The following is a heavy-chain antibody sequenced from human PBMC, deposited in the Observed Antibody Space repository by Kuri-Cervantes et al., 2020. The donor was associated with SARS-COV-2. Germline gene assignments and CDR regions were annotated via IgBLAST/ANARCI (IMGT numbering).Heavy chain of an antibody. Sequence: GALRLSCEASGFPFSTYAMNWVRQAPGKGLEWVSGISGSGSSTHYADSVKGRFIISRDNSKNTLYLQMNSLRAEDTAVYYCAKDRDWNYGNWFDPWGQGTLVTVSS. D-gene: IGHD1-7*01. CDR3: AKDRDWNYGNWFDP. J-gene: IGHJ5*02. V-gene: IGHV3-23*01. CDR1: GFPFSTYA. CDR2: ISGSGSST.